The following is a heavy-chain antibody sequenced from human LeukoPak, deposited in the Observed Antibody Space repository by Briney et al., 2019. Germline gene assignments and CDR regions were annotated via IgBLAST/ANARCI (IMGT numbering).Heavy chain of an antibody. CDR1: GFTVSSNY. CDR2: IYSGGST. CDR3: ARRDFDWLFFVY. D-gene: IGHD3-9*01. J-gene: IGHJ4*02. V-gene: IGHV3-53*01. Sequence: GGSLRLSCAASGFTVSSNYMSWVRQAPGKGLEWVSVIYSGGSTYYADSVKGRFTISRDNSKNTLYLQMNSLRAEDTAVYYCARRDFDWLFFVYWGQGTLVTVSS.